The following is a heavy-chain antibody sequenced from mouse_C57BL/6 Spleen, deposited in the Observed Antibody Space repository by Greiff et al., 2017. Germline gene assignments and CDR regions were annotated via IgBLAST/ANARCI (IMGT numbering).Heavy chain of an antibody. CDR1: GFTFSSYA. V-gene: IGHV5-4*01. CDR2: ISDGGSYT. CDR3: ARDDGY. Sequence: EVQLVESGGGLVKPGGSLKISCAASGFTFSSYAMSWVRQTPEKRLEWVATISDGGSYTYYPDNVKGRFTISRDNAKNNLYLQMSHLKSEDTAMYYCARDDGYSGQGTLVTVSA. J-gene: IGHJ3*02.